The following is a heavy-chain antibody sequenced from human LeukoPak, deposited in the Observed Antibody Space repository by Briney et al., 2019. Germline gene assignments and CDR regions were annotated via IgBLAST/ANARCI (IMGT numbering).Heavy chain of an antibody. CDR3: ASKLRIAAGHFDY. CDR2: INHSGST. CDR1: GGSFSGYY. J-gene: IGHJ4*02. V-gene: IGHV4-34*01. Sequence: SETLSLTCAVYGGSFSGYYWSWIRQPPGKGLEWIGEINHSGSTNYNPSLKSRVTISVDTSKNQFSLKLSSVTAADTAVYYCASKLRIAAGHFDYWGQGTLVTVSS. D-gene: IGHD6-13*01.